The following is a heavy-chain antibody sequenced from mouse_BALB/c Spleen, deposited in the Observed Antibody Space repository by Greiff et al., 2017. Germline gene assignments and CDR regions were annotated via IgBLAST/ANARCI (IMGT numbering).Heavy chain of an antibody. V-gene: IGHV1-9*01. CDR1: GYTFSSYW. D-gene: IGHD2-4*01. Sequence: QAQLQQSGAELMKPGASVKISCKATGYTFSSYWIEWVKQRPGHGLEWIGEILPGSGSTNYNEKFKGKATFTADTSSNTAYMQLSSLTSEDSAVYYCARGDYDYDDYAMDYWGQGTSVTVSS. CDR3: ARGDYDYDDYAMDY. CDR2: ILPGSGST. J-gene: IGHJ4*01.